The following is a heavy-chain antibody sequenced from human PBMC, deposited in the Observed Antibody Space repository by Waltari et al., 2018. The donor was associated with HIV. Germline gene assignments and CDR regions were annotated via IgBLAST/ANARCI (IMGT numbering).Heavy chain of an antibody. CDR2: IKSNTDGGTT. CDR1: GFTFSDAW. J-gene: IGHJ4*02. Sequence: EVLLVESGGGLGKPGGSLRLSCAASGFTFSDAWMSWVRQAPGKGLGWGGRIKSNTDGGTTDYAAPVKGRFTISRDDSKTTLYLEMNSLKTEDTAVYYCTTVGGGTRDYWGQGTLITVSS. CDR3: TTVGGGTRDY. V-gene: IGHV3-15*01. D-gene: IGHD3-16*01.